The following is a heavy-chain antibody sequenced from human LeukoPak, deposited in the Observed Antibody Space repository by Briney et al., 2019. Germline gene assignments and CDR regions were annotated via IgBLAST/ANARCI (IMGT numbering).Heavy chain of an antibody. D-gene: IGHD3-22*01. J-gene: IGHJ3*01. CDR3: VVVVEPPGSDSIDV. CDR1: GFTFGNSW. Sequence: GGSLRLSCAASGFTFGNSWVHWVRQAPGKGLVWVSLINADGTTTTYADSVKGRFTISRDNARNTVSLQMNSLTIEDTAVYYCVVVVEPPGSDSIDVWGQGTMIAVYS. CDR2: INADGTTT. V-gene: IGHV3-74*01.